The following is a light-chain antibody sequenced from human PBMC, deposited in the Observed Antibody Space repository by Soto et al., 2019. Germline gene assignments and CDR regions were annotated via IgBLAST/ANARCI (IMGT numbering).Light chain of an antibody. CDR3: ISYISSGPLWV. Sequence: QSALTQPASVSGSPGQSITISCTGTSSDIGGYNYVSWYQHHPGKAPKLIISEVSNQPSGVSNRFSGSKSGNTASLTISGLQAEDEADYYCISYISSGPLWVFGGGTKLTVL. CDR1: SSDIGGYNY. V-gene: IGLV2-14*01. CDR2: EVS. J-gene: IGLJ3*02.